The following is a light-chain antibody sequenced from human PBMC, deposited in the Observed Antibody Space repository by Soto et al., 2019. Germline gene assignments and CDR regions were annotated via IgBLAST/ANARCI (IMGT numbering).Light chain of an antibody. CDR3: SSYTSTNTLVV. V-gene: IGLV2-14*01. CDR1: SSDVGDYNY. Sequence: QSVLTQPASVSGSPGQSITISCTGTSSDVGDYNYVSWCQQYSGKAPKLMIYDVSNRPSGVSNRFSGSKSGNTASLTISGLQAEDEADYYCSSYTSTNTLVVFGGGTKLTVL. CDR2: DVS. J-gene: IGLJ2*01.